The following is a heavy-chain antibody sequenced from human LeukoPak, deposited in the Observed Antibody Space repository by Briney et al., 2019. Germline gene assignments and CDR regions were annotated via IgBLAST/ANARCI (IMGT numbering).Heavy chain of an antibody. J-gene: IGHJ4*02. V-gene: IGHV1-69*04. CDR2: IIPILGIA. D-gene: IGHD6-19*01. CDR3: ASERAVAGYYFDY. CDR1: GGTFSSYA. Sequence: SVKVSCKASGGTFSSYAISWVRQAPGQGLEWMGRIIPILGIANYAQKFQGRDTITADKSTSTAYMELSSLRSEDTAVYYCASERAVAGYYFDYWGQGTLVTVSS.